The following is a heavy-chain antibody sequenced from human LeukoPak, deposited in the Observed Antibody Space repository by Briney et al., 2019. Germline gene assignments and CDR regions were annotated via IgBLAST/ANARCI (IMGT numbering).Heavy chain of an antibody. J-gene: IGHJ6*04. V-gene: IGHV4-38-2*01. Sequence: PSETLSLTCAVSGYSISSGYYWGWIRQPPGKGLEWIGSIYHSGSTYYNPSLKSRVTISVDTSKNQFSLKLSSVTAADTAVYYCARWNWGGGSCHDVYSYGYCYYGMDVWGKGTTVTVSS. D-gene: IGHD5-18*01. CDR3: ARWNWGGGSCHDVYSYGYCYYGMDV. CDR1: GYSISSGYY. CDR2: IYHSGST.